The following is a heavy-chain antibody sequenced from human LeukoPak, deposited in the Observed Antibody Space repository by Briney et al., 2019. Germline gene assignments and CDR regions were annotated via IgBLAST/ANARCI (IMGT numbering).Heavy chain of an antibody. CDR1: GGSFSGYY. D-gene: IGHD3-9*01. Sequence: PSETLSLTCAVYGGSFSGYYWSWIRQPPGKGLEWIGEINHSGSTNYNPSLKSRVTISVDASKNQFSLKLSSVTAADTAVYYCARERANYDILTGYFDYWGQGTLVTVPS. CDR2: INHSGST. CDR3: ARERANYDILTGYFDY. V-gene: IGHV4-34*01. J-gene: IGHJ4*02.